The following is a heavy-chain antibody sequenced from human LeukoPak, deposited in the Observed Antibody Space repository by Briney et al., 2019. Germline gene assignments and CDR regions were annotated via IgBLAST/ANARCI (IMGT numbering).Heavy chain of an antibody. D-gene: IGHD4-17*01. CDR2: ISHGAST. Sequence: SETLSLTCTVSGYSISSGYFWGWSRHPPRKGLQWIGTISHGASTYHNPTLKSRVTISVDTSKNQFSLNLSSVTAADTAVFYCARATVPTEGDYFDYWGPGTLVTVAS. V-gene: IGHV4-38-2*02. J-gene: IGHJ4*02. CDR3: ARATVPTEGDYFDY. CDR1: GYSISSGYF.